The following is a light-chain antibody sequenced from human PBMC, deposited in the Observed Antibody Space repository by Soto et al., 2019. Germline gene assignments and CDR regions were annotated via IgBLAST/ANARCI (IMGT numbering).Light chain of an antibody. J-gene: IGLJ1*01. CDR3: SSYTRSVTRGV. CDR1: SSNIGAGYD. CDR2: GIS. V-gene: IGLV1-40*01. Sequence: QSVLTQPPSVSGAPGQRVTISCTGSSSNIGAGYDVHWYQQLPGTAPKLLIYGISNRPSGVPDRFSGSKSGTSASLAITGLQAEDEADYYCSSYTRSVTRGVFGTGTKLTVL.